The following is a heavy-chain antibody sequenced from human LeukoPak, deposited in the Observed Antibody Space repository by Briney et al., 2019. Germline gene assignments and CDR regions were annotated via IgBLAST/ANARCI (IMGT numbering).Heavy chain of an antibody. V-gene: IGHV4-34*01. D-gene: IGHD3-3*01. Sequence: SETLSLTCAVYGVSFSGYYWSWIRQPPGKGLEWIGEINHSGSTNYNPSLKSRVTISVDTSKNQFSLKLSSVTAADTAVYYCAREVDFWSGYYSPIYYFDYWGQGTLVTVSS. CDR2: INHSGST. J-gene: IGHJ4*02. CDR3: AREVDFWSGYYSPIYYFDY. CDR1: GVSFSGYY.